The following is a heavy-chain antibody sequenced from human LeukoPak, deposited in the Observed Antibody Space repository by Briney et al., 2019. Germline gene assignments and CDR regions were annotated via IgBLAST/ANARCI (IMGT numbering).Heavy chain of an antibody. Sequence: SETLSLTCTVSGGSVSSGRYYWSWIRQPPGKGLEWIGYIYYSGSTNYNPSLKSRVTISVDTSKNQFSLKLNSVTAADTAVYYCARGGLGGITAYSNYLFDYWGQGTLVTVSS. D-gene: IGHD4-11*01. V-gene: IGHV4-61*01. CDR1: GGSVSSGRYY. CDR3: ARGGLGGITAYSNYLFDY. J-gene: IGHJ4*02. CDR2: IYYSGST.